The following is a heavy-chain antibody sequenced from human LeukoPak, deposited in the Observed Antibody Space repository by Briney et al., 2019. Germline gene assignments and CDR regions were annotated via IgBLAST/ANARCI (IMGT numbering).Heavy chain of an antibody. CDR3: AKGGASSWSGYWYFDL. CDR2: ISYDGNNK. Sequence: GGSLRLSCAASGFTFSTYGMHWVRQAPGKGLEWVTIISYDGNNKYYTDSVKGRFTISRDNSKNTLYLQMNSLRAEDTAVYYCAKGGASSWSGYWYFDLWGRGTLSLSPQ. V-gene: IGHV3-30*18. J-gene: IGHJ2*01. D-gene: IGHD6-13*01. CDR1: GFTFSTYG.